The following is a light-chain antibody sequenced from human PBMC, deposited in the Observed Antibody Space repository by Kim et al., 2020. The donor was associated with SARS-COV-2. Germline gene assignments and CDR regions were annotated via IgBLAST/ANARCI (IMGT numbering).Light chain of an antibody. CDR1: QNINSW. J-gene: IGKJ1*01. V-gene: IGKV1-5*03. CDR3: QQYKTYPWT. Sequence: AAVGDRVTITCRASQNINSWLAWYQQKPGKAPKLLIYKASSLESGVPSRLSGSGSGTEFTLTISSLQPDDFATYYCQQYKTYPWTFGQGTKVDIK. CDR2: KAS.